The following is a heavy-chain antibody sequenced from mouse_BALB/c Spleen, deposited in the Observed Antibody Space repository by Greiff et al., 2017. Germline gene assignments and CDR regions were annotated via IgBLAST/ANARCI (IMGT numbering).Heavy chain of an antibody. CDR1: GYTFTSYW. D-gene: IGHD5-1*01. CDR3: ARDLPLDY. V-gene: IGHV1S81*02. Sequence: QVQLQQPGAELVKPGASVKLSCKASGYTFTSYWMHWVKQRPGQGLEWIGEINPSNGRTNYNEKFKSKATLTVDKSSSTAYMQLSSLTSEDSAVYYCARDLPLDYWGQGTTLTVSS. J-gene: IGHJ2*01. CDR2: INPSNGRT.